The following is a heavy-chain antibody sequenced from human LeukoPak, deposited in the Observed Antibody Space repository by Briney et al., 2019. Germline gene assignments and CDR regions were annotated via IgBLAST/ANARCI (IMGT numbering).Heavy chain of an antibody. Sequence: PGGSLRLSCAASGFTFSNAWMSWVRQAPGKGLEWVGSIKSKTDGGTTDYAAPVKGRFTISRDDSKNTLYLQMNSLKTEDTAVYYCTTDPARIVVVPAAIPGTSRGETMDVWGKGTTVTVSS. V-gene: IGHV3-15*01. CDR1: GFTFSNAW. CDR2: IKSKTDGGTT. D-gene: IGHD2-2*02. J-gene: IGHJ6*03. CDR3: TTDPARIVVVPAAIPGTSRGETMDV.